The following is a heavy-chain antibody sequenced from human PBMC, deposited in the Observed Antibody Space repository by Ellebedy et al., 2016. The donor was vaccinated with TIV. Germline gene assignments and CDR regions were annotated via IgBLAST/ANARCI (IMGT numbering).Heavy chain of an antibody. CDR3: ARGVYYYDSSGSMYY. J-gene: IGHJ4*02. CDR1: GYTFTAYH. CDR2: INPSGGST. Sequence: ASVKVSCKTSGYTFTAYHIHWVRQAPGQGLEWMGIINPSGGSTSYAQKFQGRVTMTRDTSTSTAYMELRSLRSDDTAVYYCARGVYYYDSSGSMYYWGQGTLVTVSS. V-gene: IGHV1-46*01. D-gene: IGHD3-22*01.